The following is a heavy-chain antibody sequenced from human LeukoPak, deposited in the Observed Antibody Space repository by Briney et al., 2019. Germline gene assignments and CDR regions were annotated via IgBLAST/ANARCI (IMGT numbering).Heavy chain of an antibody. D-gene: IGHD6-6*01. V-gene: IGHV4-30-2*01. CDR2: IYHSGST. Sequence: SQTLSLTCTVSGGSISSGGYYWSWIRQPPGKGLEWIGYIYHSGSTYYNPSLKSRVTISVDRSKNQFSLKLSSVTAADTAVYYCARTDSSSSPSWFDPWGQGTLVTVSS. CDR1: GGSISSGGYY. J-gene: IGHJ5*02. CDR3: ARTDSSSSPSWFDP.